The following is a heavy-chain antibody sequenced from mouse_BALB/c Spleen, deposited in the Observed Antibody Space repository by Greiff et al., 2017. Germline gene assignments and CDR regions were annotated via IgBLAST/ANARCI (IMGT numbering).Heavy chain of an antibody. V-gene: IGHV5-12-2*01. CDR1: GFTFSSYT. D-gene: IGHD1-1*01. J-gene: IGHJ4*01. CDR2: ISNGGGST. Sequence: EVKLVESGGGLVQPGGSLKLSCAASGFTFSSYTMSWVRQTPEKRLEWVAYISNGGGSTYYPDTVKGRFTISRDNAKNTLYLQMSSLKSEDTAMYYCARHDLYYYGSSIYYYAMDYWGQGTSVTVSS. CDR3: ARHDLYYYGSSIYYYAMDY.